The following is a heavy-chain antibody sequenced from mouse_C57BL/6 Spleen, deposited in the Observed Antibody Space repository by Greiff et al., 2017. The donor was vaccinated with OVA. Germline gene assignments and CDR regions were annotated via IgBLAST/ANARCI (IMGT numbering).Heavy chain of an antibody. CDR2: INPSSGYT. CDR3: ARITTGDYFDY. V-gene: IGHV1-4*01. D-gene: IGHD1-1*01. Sequence: VQLQQSGAELARPGASVKMSCKASGYTFTSYTMHWVKQRPGQGLEWIGYINPSSGYTKYNQKFKDKATLTADKSSSTAYMQLSSLTSEDSAVYYCARITTGDYFDYWGQGTTLTVSS. J-gene: IGHJ2*01. CDR1: GYTFTSYT.